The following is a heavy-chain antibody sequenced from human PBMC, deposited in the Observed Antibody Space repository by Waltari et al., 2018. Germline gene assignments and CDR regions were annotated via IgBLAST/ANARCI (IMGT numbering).Heavy chain of an antibody. CDR3: ARSSSGYYYYMDV. J-gene: IGHJ6*03. D-gene: IGHD3-22*01. CDR2: IYHSGST. V-gene: IGHV4-38-2*02. CDR1: GYSISSGYY. Sequence: QVQLQESGPGLVKPSETLSLTRSVSGYSISSGYYWGWIRQPPGKGLEWIGSIYHSGSTYYNPSLKSRVTISVDTSKNQFSVKLSSVTAADTAVYYCARSSSGYYYYMDVWGKGTTVTISS.